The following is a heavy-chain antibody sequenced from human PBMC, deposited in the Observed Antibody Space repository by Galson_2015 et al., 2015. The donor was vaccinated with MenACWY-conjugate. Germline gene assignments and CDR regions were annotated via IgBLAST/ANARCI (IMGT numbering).Heavy chain of an antibody. CDR3: TVTYYYDSSDYNFDY. V-gene: IGHV3-73*01. Sequence: SLRLSCAASGFTFSASAMHWVRQASGKGLEWVGRIRGKALSYATAYAASVKGRFTISRDDSKNTAYLHMNSLKTEDTAVCYCTVTYYYDSSDYNFDYWGQGTLVTVSS. CDR2: IRGKALSYAT. J-gene: IGHJ4*02. D-gene: IGHD3-22*01. CDR1: GFTFSASA.